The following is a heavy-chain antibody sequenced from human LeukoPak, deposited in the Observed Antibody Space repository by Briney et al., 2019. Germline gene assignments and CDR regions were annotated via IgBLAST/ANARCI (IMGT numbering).Heavy chain of an antibody. D-gene: IGHD5-18*01. V-gene: IGHV3-48*01. CDR3: ARARGYSYGYSDY. CDR2: ISTSSSTK. J-gene: IGHJ4*02. Sequence: PGGSLRLSCAASGFTFSSYSMNWVRQAPGKGLEWVSYISTSSSTKDYADSVKGRFTVSRDNDKNSLYLQMNSLRAEDTAVYYCARARGYSYGYSDYWGQETLVTVSS. CDR1: GFTFSSYS.